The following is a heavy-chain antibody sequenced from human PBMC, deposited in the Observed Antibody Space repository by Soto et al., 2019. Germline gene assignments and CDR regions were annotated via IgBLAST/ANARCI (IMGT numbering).Heavy chain of an antibody. Sequence: QVQLVQSGAEVKKPGSSVKVSCKASGGTFSSYAISWVRQAPGQGLEWMGGIIPIFGTANYAQKFQGRVTITADESTSTAYMERSSLRSEDTAVYYCAGSPNYYDSSGYNFQHWGQGTLVTVSS. V-gene: IGHV1-69*12. CDR3: AGSPNYYDSSGYNFQH. CDR1: GGTFSSYA. J-gene: IGHJ1*01. CDR2: IIPIFGTA. D-gene: IGHD3-22*01.